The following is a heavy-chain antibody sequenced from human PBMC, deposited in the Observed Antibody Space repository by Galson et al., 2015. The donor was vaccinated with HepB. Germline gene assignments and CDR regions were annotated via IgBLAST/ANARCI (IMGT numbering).Heavy chain of an antibody. Sequence: SVKVSCKASGYTFTDYYMHWVRQAPGQGLEWVGWMNPNSGGTNFAQKFQGRVTMTGDTSISTAYMELSSLRSDDTAVYYCARRSNILTGYDSGGQGTLVTVSS. CDR2: MNPNSGGT. V-gene: IGHV1-2*02. J-gene: IGHJ4*02. CDR1: GYTFTDYY. D-gene: IGHD3-9*01. CDR3: ARRSNILTGYDS.